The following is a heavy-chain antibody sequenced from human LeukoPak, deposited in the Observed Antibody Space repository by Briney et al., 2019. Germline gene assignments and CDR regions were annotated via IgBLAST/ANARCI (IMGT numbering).Heavy chain of an antibody. V-gene: IGHV3-74*01. CDR1: GFTFSNYW. CDR3: ARDVGNFDY. Sequence: GGSLRLSCAASGFTFSNYWMHWVRQAPGKGLVWVSRINGDGISTGYADSVMGRFTVSRGNAKKTLYLQMNSLRAEDTAVYYCARDVGNFDYWGQGTLVTVSS. CDR2: INGDGIST. J-gene: IGHJ4*02.